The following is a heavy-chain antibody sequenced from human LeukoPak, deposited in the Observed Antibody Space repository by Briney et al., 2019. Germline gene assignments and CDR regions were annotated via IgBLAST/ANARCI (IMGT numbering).Heavy chain of an antibody. CDR1: GGSFSGYY. D-gene: IGHD6-19*01. CDR2: INHSGST. J-gene: IGHJ4*02. Sequence: SETLSLTCAVYGGSFSGYYWSWIRQPPGKGLEWIGEINHSGSTNYNPSLKSRVTISVDTSKNQFSLKLSSVTAADTAVYYCARRIGVYSSGWYKPPHPLDYWGQGTLVTVSS. V-gene: IGHV4-34*01. CDR3: ARRIGVYSSGWYKPPHPLDY.